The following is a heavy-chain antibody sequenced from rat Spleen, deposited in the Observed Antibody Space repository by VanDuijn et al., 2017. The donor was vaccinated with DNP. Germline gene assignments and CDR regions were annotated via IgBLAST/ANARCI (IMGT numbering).Heavy chain of an antibody. CDR3: ARDDWEQDY. Sequence: QVQLKESGPGLVQPSRTLSLTCTVSGFSLTSYGISWVRQPPGNGLEWMGVMWSNGDTSYNSGLKSRLSISRDTSKSQVFLEMNSLQTEDTATYFCARDDWEQDYWGQGVMVTVSS. CDR1: GFSLTSYG. V-gene: IGHV2-32*01. CDR2: MWSNGDT. J-gene: IGHJ2*01. D-gene: IGHD5-1*01.